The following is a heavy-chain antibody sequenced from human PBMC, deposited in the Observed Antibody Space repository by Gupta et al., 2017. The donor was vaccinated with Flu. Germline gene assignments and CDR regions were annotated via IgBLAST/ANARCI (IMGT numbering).Heavy chain of an antibody. CDR3: ANNPSPILEGLFPPNNWFDP. V-gene: IGHV1-69*06. D-gene: IGHD3-3*01. CDR2: IIPPMFNKE. J-gene: IGHJ5*02. CDR1: GGTFSSYG. Sequence: QVQLVQSGPEVKKPGSSVKVSCQASGGTFSSYGVSWVRQAPGQGLEWMGGIIPPMFNKERYAPKFQGRVKITAEKSTSTFYMELTSLRSEDPAVYFCANNPSPILEGLFPPNNWFDPWGQGTLVTVSS.